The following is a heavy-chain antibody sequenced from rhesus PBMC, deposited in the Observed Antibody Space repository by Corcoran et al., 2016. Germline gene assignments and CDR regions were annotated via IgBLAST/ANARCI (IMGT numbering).Heavy chain of an antibody. V-gene: IGHV2-95*01. J-gene: IGHJ5-1*01. CDR1: GFSINTAETG. CDR3: ARLPTRRFDV. CDR2: ICWSDTK. D-gene: IGHD3S6*01. Sequence: QVPLKESGPALVKPTQTLTLTCTFSGFSINTAETGVGWIRQPPGKALEWLASICWSDTKYYSTSLKSRLTISKDPSKNLVILTMTNMDPVDTDTYYCARLPTRRFDVWGPGVLVTVSS.